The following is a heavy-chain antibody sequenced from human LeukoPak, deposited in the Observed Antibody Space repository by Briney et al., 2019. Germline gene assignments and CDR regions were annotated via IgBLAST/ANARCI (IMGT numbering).Heavy chain of an antibody. Sequence: PSETLSLTCTVSGGSIRTYYWSCIRQPPGKGLEWIGFIYDSGYTKYNPSLKSRATISVDMSKNQFSLKLSSVTAADTAVYYCARGGHYDSSGYPFWGQGTLVTVSS. V-gene: IGHV4-59*01. CDR2: IYDSGYT. J-gene: IGHJ4*02. CDR1: GGSIRTYY. D-gene: IGHD3-22*01. CDR3: ARGGHYDSSGYPF.